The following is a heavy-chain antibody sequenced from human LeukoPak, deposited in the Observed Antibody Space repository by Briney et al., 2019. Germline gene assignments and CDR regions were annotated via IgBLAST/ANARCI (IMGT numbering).Heavy chain of an antibody. CDR3: ARGEPYGSGSYYNPGWFDP. Sequence: SVKVSCKASGGTFSSYAISWVRQAPGQGLEWMGGIIPIFGTANYAQKFQGRVTITADESTSTAHMELSSLRSEDTAVYYCARGEPYGSGSYYNPGWFDPWGQGTLVTVSS. J-gene: IGHJ5*02. CDR2: IIPIFGTA. V-gene: IGHV1-69*13. D-gene: IGHD3-10*01. CDR1: GGTFSSYA.